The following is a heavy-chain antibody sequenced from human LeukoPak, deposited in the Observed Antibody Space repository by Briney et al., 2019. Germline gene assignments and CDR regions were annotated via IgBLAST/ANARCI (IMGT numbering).Heavy chain of an antibody. CDR2: ISAGGGGI. V-gene: IGHV3-23*01. Sequence: PGGSLRLSCAASGFISRDYPMSWVRQTPGKGLEWVSSISAGGGGIYYADSVKGRFTISRDNSKNTLYLQMNSLRAEDTAVYYCAHNAAVAGTRFDYWGQGTLVTVSS. D-gene: IGHD6-19*01. CDR1: GFISRDYP. CDR3: AHNAAVAGTRFDY. J-gene: IGHJ4*02.